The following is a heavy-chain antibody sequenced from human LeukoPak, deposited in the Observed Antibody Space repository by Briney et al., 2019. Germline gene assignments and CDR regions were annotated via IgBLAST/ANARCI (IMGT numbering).Heavy chain of an antibody. J-gene: IGHJ4*02. Sequence: GGSLRLSCAASGFTFSDYYMSWIRQAPGKGLEWVSYISSSGSAIYYADSVKGRFTISRDNAKNSLYLQINSLRAEDTAVYYCARRAANWGNYYFDYWGQGTLVTVSS. D-gene: IGHD7-27*01. CDR3: ARRAANWGNYYFDY. V-gene: IGHV3-11*01. CDR1: GFTFSDYY. CDR2: ISSSGSAI.